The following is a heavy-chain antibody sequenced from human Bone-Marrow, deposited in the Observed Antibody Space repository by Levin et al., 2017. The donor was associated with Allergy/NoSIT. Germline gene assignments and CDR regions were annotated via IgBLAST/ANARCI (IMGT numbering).Heavy chain of an antibody. V-gene: IGHV4-30-4*01. CDR2: IYHSGTT. Sequence: SETLSLTCTVSSGSIYCGDACLSWIRQTPGGGLEWMGIIYHSGTTYYNPSLRRRLSMSADSSTNEFSLRLRSVTATDTATYYCARTLAYGDIFYGMDVWGQGTTVIVSS. CDR1: SGSIYCGDAC. D-gene: IGHD4-17*01. J-gene: IGHJ6*02. CDR3: ARTLAYGDIFYGMDV.